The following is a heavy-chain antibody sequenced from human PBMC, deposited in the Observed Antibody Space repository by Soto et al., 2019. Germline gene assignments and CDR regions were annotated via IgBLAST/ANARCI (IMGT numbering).Heavy chain of an antibody. Sequence: SQTLSLTCVISGDSVSSDSAAWNWIRQSPSRGLEWLGRTYYRSKWYNDYAVSVKSRITIKSDTPKNQLSLQLNSVTPEDTDVYYFTRESTNNWTCPPNDVFDIWGKGTMVTVSS. V-gene: IGHV6-1*01. CDR2: TYYRSKWYN. D-gene: IGHD1-20*01. J-gene: IGHJ3*02. CDR1: GDSVSSDSAA. CDR3: TRESTNNWTCPPNDVFDI.